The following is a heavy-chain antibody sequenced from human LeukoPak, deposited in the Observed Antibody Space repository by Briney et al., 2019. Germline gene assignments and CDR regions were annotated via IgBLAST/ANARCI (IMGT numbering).Heavy chain of an antibody. Sequence: ASVKVSCKASGYTFTGYYMHWVRQAPGQGLEWMGWINPNSGGTNNAQKFQGRVPMTRDTSISTAYMELSRLRSDDTAVYYCARGAWFGELLLGDYWGQGTLVTVSS. CDR2: INPNSGGT. V-gene: IGHV1-2*02. J-gene: IGHJ4*02. CDR3: ARGAWFGELLLGDY. CDR1: GYTFTGYY. D-gene: IGHD3-10*01.